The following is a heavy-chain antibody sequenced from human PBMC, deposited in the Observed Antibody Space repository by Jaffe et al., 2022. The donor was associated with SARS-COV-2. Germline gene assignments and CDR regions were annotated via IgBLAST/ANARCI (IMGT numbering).Heavy chain of an antibody. Sequence: EVQLLESGGGLVQPGGSLRLSCAASGFTFNSYWMSWVRQAPGKGLEWVAIIKQDGSEKNYVDSVKGRFTISRDNAKNSLYLQMNSLRVEDTAVYYCARGRGDYWGQGTLVTVSS. J-gene: IGHJ4*02. CDR3: ARGRGDY. CDR2: IKQDGSEK. D-gene: IGHD3-10*01. V-gene: IGHV3-7*01. CDR1: GFTFNSYW.